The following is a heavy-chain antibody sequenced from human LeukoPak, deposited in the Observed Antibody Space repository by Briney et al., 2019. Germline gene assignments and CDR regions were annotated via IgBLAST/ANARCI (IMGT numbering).Heavy chain of an antibody. CDR3: ASARYCSADICSGGDAFDI. J-gene: IGHJ3*02. V-gene: IGHV4-59*11. CDR2: IYYSGST. CDR1: GGSIRSHY. D-gene: IGHD2-15*01. Sequence: SETLSLTCTVSGGSIRSHYWSWIRQPPGKGLEWIGYIYYSGSTNYNPSLKSRVTISVDTSKNQFSLKLSSVTAADTAVYYCASARYCSADICSGGDAFDIWGQGTMVSVSS.